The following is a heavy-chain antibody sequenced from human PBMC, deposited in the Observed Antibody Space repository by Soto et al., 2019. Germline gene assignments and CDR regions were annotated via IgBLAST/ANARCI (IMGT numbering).Heavy chain of an antibody. J-gene: IGHJ6*02. CDR2: INHSGST. D-gene: IGHD3-10*01. V-gene: IGHV4-34*01. Sequence: SETLSLTCAVYGGSFSGYYWSWIRQPPGKGLEWIGEINHSGSTNYNPSLKSRVTISVDTSKNQFSLKLSSVTAADTAVYYCARERGRYGSGRNYYYYGMDVWGQGTTVTVSS. CDR3: ARERGRYGSGRNYYYYGMDV. CDR1: GGSFSGYY.